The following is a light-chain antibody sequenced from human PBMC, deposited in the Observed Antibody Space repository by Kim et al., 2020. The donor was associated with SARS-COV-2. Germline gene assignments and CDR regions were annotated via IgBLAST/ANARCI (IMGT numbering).Light chain of an antibody. J-gene: IGLJ1*01. V-gene: IGLV3-1*01. CDR3: QAWDSSTGV. CDR2: QDN. CDR1: KWGDKY. Sequence: SVSPGQTVSITCSGDKWGDKYVCWYQQKPGQSPVLVIYQDNKRPSGIPERFSGSNSGNTATLTISGTQAMDEADYYCQAWDSSTGVFGTGTKVTVL.